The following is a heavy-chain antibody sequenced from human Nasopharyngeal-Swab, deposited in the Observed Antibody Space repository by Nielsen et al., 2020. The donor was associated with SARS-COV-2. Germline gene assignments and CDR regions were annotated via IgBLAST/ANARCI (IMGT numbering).Heavy chain of an antibody. D-gene: IGHD1-26*01. CDR1: GFTFSDFG. Sequence: GGSLRLSCAASGFTFSDFGMHWVRQAPGKGLEWVGVIWHDGSEKYYAGSVKGRFTISRDNSRDTLYLQMNSLRAEDTALYYCARDRGGGSYFGFDYWGQGILVTVSS. V-gene: IGHV3-33*01. J-gene: IGHJ4*02. CDR2: IWHDGSEK. CDR3: ARDRGGGSYFGFDY.